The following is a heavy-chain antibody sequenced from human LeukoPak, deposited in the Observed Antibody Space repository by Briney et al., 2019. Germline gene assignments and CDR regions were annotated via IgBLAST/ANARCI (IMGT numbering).Heavy chain of an antibody. Sequence: PGGSLRLSCAASGFTFHNFAMSRVRQAPGKGLEWVSSISSSVEFTFYADSVKSRFSIFRDNSRYTLYLKMNSLRAEDAAMYYCVKDRPNYYESNGDYYKRDGDFWGQGTLVTVSA. CDR1: GFTFHNFA. CDR2: ISSSVEFT. V-gene: IGHV3-23*01. CDR3: VKDRPNYYESNGDYYKRDGDF. J-gene: IGHJ4*02. D-gene: IGHD3-22*01.